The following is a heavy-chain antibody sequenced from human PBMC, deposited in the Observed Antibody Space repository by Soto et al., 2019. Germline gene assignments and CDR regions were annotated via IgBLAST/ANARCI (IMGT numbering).Heavy chain of an antibody. CDR1: GFTFSSYV. J-gene: IGHJ2*01. V-gene: IGHV3-23*01. D-gene: IGHD2-15*01. Sequence: EVQLLESGGGLVQPGGSLRLSCAASGFTFSSYVMSWVRQAPGKGLEWVSAISGSGGSTYYADSVKGRFTIPRDNSKNTLYLQMNSLRAEDTAVYYCAKSFAGYCSGGSCYSEWYFDLWGRGTLVTVSS. CDR3: AKSFAGYCSGGSCYSEWYFDL. CDR2: ISGSGGST.